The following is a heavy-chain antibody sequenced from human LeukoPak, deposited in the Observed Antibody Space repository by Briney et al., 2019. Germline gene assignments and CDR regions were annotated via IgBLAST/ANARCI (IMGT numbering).Heavy chain of an antibody. J-gene: IGHJ2*01. CDR3: ARGVTMIVVVIHDWYFDL. CDR2: IYYTRST. V-gene: IGHV4-39*01. CDR1: GGSISSSSYY. D-gene: IGHD3-22*01. Sequence: SETLSLTCTVSGGSISSSSYYWGRIRQPPGKGLEWIGSIYYTRSTYYNPSLKSRVTISVDTSKNQFSLKLTSATAADTAVYYCARGVTMIVVVIHDWYFDLWGRGTLVTVSS.